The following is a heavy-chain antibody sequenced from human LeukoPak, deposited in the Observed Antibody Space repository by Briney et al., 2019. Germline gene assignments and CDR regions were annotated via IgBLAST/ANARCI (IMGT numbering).Heavy chain of an antibody. J-gene: IGHJ4*02. CDR1: GFTFRSYG. V-gene: IGHV3-30*02. Sequence: GGSLRLSCAASGFTFRSYGMHWVRQAPGKGLEWVAFIRYDGNNKYYADSVKGRFTISRDNAKNSLYLQMNSLRAEDTAVYYCARDLWGSGGSWFGYWGQGTLVTVSS. CDR3: ARDLWGSGGSWFGY. CDR2: IRYDGNNK. D-gene: IGHD2-15*01.